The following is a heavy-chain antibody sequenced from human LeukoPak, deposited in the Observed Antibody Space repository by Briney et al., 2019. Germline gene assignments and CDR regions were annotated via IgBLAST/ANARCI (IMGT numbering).Heavy chain of an antibody. CDR3: ARGEAANYYYYMDV. CDR1: GFTFNLYA. V-gene: IGHV3-30-3*01. J-gene: IGHJ6*03. D-gene: IGHD2-15*01. Sequence: PGGSLRLSCAASGFTFNLYAMHWVRRAPGKGLEWVAVTSFTGSGTYYADSVRGRFTISRDNAKNTLYLQMNSLRAEDTAVYYCARGEAANYYYYMDVWGKGTTVTVSS. CDR2: TSFTGSGT.